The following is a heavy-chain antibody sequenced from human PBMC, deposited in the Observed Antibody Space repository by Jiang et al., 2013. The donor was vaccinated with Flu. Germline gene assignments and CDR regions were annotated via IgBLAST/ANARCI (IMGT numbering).Heavy chain of an antibody. J-gene: IGHJ4*02. Sequence: RLSCAASGFTFSSYGMHWVRQAPGKGLEWVAVISYDGSNKYYADSVKGRFTISRDNSKNTLYLQMNSLRAEDTAVYYCALSITMVRGTDYYFDYWGQGTLVTVSS. D-gene: IGHD3-10*01. V-gene: IGHV3-30*03. CDR3: ALSITMVRGTDYYFDY. CDR1: GFTFSSYG. CDR2: ISYDGSNK.